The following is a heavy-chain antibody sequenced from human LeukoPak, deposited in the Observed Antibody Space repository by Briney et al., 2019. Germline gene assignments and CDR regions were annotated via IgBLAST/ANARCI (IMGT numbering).Heavy chain of an antibody. CDR3: ARDGGSGWSVDYFDY. J-gene: IGHJ4*02. D-gene: IGHD6-19*01. Sequence: SETLSLTCTVSGGSISSYYWSWIRQPPGKGLEWIGYIYYSGSTNYNPSLKRRVTISVDTSKNQFSLKLSSVAAADTAVYYCARDGGSGWSVDYFDYWGQGTLVTVSS. CDR1: GGSISSYY. V-gene: IGHV4-59*01. CDR2: IYYSGST.